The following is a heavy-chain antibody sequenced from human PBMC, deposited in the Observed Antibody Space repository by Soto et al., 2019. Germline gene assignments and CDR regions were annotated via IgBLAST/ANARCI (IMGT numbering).Heavy chain of an antibody. J-gene: IGHJ4*02. CDR1: VFTFISYA. V-gene: IGHV3-23*01. D-gene: IGHD6-13*01. Sequence: GWSLRLSCASSVFTFISYAMRWVRQAPGKGLEWVSAISGSGGSTYYADSVKGRFTISRDNSKNTLYLQMNSLRAEDTAVYYCAKDWIIAAAGTHFDYWGQGTLVSVSS. CDR2: ISGSGGST. CDR3: AKDWIIAAAGTHFDY.